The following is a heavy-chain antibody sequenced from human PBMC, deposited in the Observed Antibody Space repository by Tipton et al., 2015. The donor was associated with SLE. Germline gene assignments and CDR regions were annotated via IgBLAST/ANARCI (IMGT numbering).Heavy chain of an antibody. CDR1: GGSLSSGGYY. CDR3: ARGLFGGSYDY. Sequence: TLSLTCTVSGGSLSSGGYYWTWIRQPAGKGLEWIGRIYVGGTTNSNPSLKSRVTLSVDTSKNQFSLKLSSVTAADTAVYYCARGLFGGSYDYWGQGTLVTVSS. J-gene: IGHJ4*02. CDR2: IYVGGTT. D-gene: IGHD1-26*01. V-gene: IGHV4-61*02.